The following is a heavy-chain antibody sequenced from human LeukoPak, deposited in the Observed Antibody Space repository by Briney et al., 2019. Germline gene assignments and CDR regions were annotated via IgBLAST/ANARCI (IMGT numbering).Heavy chain of an antibody. V-gene: IGHV1-2*02. CDR3: ARSYDFWSGPPFDP. Sequence: ASVKVSCKASGYTFTGHYMRWVRQAPGQGLEWMGWINPNSGGTKYAQKFQGRVILTRDTSISTAYMELSRLRCDDTAVYYCARSYDFWSGPPFDPWGQGTLVTVSS. D-gene: IGHD3-3*01. CDR2: INPNSGGT. J-gene: IGHJ5*02. CDR1: GYTFTGHY.